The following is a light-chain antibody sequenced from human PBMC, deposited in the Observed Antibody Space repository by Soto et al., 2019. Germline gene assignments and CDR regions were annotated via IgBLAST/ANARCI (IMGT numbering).Light chain of an antibody. Sequence: AIQFTQSPSSLSASVVDRVTITCRASQGIRNDLGWYQQKPGKAPKLLIYAASSLQSGVPSRFSGSASGTDFTLTISSLQPEDFATYYCLQDYSYPWTFGQGTKVDIK. CDR1: QGIRND. V-gene: IGKV1-6*01. CDR2: AAS. J-gene: IGKJ1*01. CDR3: LQDYSYPWT.